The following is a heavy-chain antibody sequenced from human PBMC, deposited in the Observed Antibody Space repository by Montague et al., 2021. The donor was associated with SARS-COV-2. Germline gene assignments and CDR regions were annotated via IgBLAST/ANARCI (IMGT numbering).Heavy chain of an antibody. J-gene: IGHJ4*02. CDR2: INQSGRT. CDR1: GGFFSGYY. CDR3: TRRGSSVWGVTVSAELDY. Sequence: SETLSLTCAVYGGFFSGYYWSWIRQPPEKGLEWIGEINQSGRTNNNPSLKSRVIISVDTSKNQFSLKLSSVTAADTAVYYRTRRGSSVWGVTVSAELDYWGQGILVIVSS. D-gene: IGHD3-10*01. V-gene: IGHV4-34*01.